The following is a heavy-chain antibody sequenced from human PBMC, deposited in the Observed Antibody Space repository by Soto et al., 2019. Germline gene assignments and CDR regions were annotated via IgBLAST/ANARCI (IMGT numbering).Heavy chain of an antibody. CDR1: GYSFSSYG. Sequence: ASVKVSCKASGYSFSSYGVSWVRQAPGQGLEWIGWINPYNGNTLNAQNLQGRVTLTTDTSTSTAYMELRSLRSDDTAIYYCARDPGAATFDYWGQGALVTVSS. CDR2: INPYNGNT. V-gene: IGHV1-18*04. CDR3: ARDPGAATFDY. J-gene: IGHJ4*01. D-gene: IGHD1-26*01.